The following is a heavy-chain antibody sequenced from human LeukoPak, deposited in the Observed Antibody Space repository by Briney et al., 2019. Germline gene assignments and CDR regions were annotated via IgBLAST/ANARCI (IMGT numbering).Heavy chain of an antibody. CDR1: GFTFSSYA. CDR2: ISGSGGST. CDR3: ARGEYHYYYYMDV. V-gene: IGHV3-23*01. Sequence: GGSLRLSCAASGFTFSSYAMSWVRQAPGKGLEWVSAISGSGGSTYYADSVKGRFTISRDNAKNSLYLQMYSLRAGDTAVYYCARGEYHYYYYMDVWGKGTTVTVSS. J-gene: IGHJ6*03. D-gene: IGHD3-16*01.